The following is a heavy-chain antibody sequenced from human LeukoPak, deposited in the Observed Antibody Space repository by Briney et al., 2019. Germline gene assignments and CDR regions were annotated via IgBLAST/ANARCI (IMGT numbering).Heavy chain of an antibody. CDR2: ISSSSSSI. D-gene: IGHD5-24*01. Sequence: GGSLRLSCAASGFSFSSYSRNGVRQAPGKGLEWGSSISSSSSSIYYADSVKGRVTISRDNAKKSLYLQMTSLRAEDTDVYYCARDGGRRDDYWGQGTLVTVSS. CDR1: GFSFSSYS. CDR3: ARDGGRRDDY. J-gene: IGHJ4*02. V-gene: IGHV3-21*01.